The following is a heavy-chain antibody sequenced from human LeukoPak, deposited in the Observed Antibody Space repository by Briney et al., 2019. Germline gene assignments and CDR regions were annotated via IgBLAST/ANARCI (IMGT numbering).Heavy chain of an antibody. J-gene: IGHJ4*02. D-gene: IGHD3-10*01. Sequence: GGSLRLSCAASGFTFSDYYMSWIRQAPGKGLEWVSYISNSSYTNYADSVKGRFTISRDNAKNSLYLQMNSLRAEDTAVYYCARPTMVPRLYYFDYWGQGTLVTVSS. CDR1: GFTFSDYY. CDR3: ARPTMVPRLYYFDY. V-gene: IGHV3-11*06. CDR2: ISNSSYT.